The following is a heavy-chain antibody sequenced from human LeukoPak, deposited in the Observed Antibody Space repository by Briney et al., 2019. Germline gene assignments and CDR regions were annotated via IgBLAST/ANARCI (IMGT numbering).Heavy chain of an antibody. CDR2: IYYSGST. Sequence: SETLSLTCTVSGGSISSSSYYWGWLRQPPGKGLEWIGNIYYSGSTYCNPSLKSRVTISVDTSKNQFPLKLSAVTAADTAVYYCASVRRGFGESSKYYSYYYMDVWGNGTTVTISS. CDR1: GGSISSSSYY. CDR3: ASVRRGFGESSKYYSYYYMDV. J-gene: IGHJ6*03. V-gene: IGHV4-39*01. D-gene: IGHD3-10*01.